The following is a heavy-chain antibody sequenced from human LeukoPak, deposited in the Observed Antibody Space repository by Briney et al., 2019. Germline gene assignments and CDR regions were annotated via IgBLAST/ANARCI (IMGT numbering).Heavy chain of an antibody. J-gene: IGHJ5*02. CDR2: IYYSGST. V-gene: IGHV4-59*01. Sequence: SETLSLTCTVSGGSISSYYWSWIRQPPRKGLEWIGYIYYSGSTNYDPSLKSRVTISVDTSKNQFSLKLSSVTAADTAVYYCARVVSNNKSTRFDPWGQGTLVTVSS. CDR1: GGSISSYY. CDR3: ARVVSNNKSTRFDP. D-gene: IGHD2-2*01.